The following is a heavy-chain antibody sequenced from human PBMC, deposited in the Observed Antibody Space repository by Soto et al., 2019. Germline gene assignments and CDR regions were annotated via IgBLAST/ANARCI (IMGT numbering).Heavy chain of an antibody. V-gene: IGHV3-23*01. CDR1: GFTFSSYA. CDR2: ISGSGGST. Sequence: GGSLRLSCAASGFTFSSYAMSWVRQAPGKGLEWVSAISGSGGSTYYADSVKGRFTISRDNSKNTLYLQMNSLRAEDTAVYYCAQGVVFPPNNYQGQETLVTAST. CDR3: AQGVVFPPNNY. J-gene: IGHJ4*02.